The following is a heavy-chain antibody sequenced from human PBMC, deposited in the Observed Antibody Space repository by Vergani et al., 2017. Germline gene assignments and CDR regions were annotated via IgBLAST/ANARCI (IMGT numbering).Heavy chain of an antibody. CDR2: IRHDGLN. J-gene: IGHJ5*02. V-gene: IGHV4-34*01. Sequence: QAQLQQWGAGLSKPSETLSLTCAIYGGSFNDYWWKWIRQPPGKGLEWIGEIRHDGLNNYSPSLKSRVTISIDTSKSQFSLNLSSVTAADTAVYYCTRHWAVVAAINWFDPCGQGTLVTVSS. CDR1: GGSFNDYW. D-gene: IGHD2-15*01. CDR3: TRHWAVVAAINWFDP.